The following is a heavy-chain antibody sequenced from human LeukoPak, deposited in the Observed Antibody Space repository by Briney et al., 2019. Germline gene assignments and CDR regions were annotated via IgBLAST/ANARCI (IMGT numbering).Heavy chain of an antibody. CDR1: GFIFSSYA. D-gene: IGHD3-3*01. CDR2: IKQDGSEK. V-gene: IGHV3-7*03. J-gene: IGHJ6*02. CDR3: ARDRTIFGDYGMDV. Sequence: HPGGSLRLSWAASGFIFSSYAMSWVRQAPGKGLEWVANIKQDGSEKYYVDSVKGRFTISRDNAKNSLYLQMNSLRAEDTAVYYCARDRTIFGDYGMDVWGQGTTVTVSS.